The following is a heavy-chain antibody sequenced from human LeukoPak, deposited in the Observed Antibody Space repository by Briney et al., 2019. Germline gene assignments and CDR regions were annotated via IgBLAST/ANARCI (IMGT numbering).Heavy chain of an antibody. D-gene: IGHD5-24*01. V-gene: IGHV3-7*01. J-gene: IGHJ4*02. CDR1: GFTFSSYG. Sequence: GGSLRLSCATFGFTFSSYGMTWVRQAPGKGLEWVANIKQDGSEKHYVDSVKGRFTISRDNAKNSLYVQMNSLRAEDTAVYFCARLRSTQLRYFDVDHWGQGTLVSVSS. CDR3: ARLRSTQLRYFDVDH. CDR2: IKQDGSEK.